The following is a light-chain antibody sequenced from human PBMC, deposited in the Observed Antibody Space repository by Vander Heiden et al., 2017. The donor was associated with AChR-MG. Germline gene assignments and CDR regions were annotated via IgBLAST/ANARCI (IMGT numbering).Light chain of an antibody. Sequence: IQMTQSPSSLSASVGDRVTITCRPSQSSISYLNWYQQKPGKAAKLLIYAASSLLSGVPSRFSGSGSGTDFTLTISSLQPEDVATYYCQQSYSTPEVTFGQGTKLEIK. CDR3: QQSYSTPEVT. J-gene: IGKJ2*01. CDR2: AAS. CDR1: QSSISY. V-gene: IGKV1-39*01.